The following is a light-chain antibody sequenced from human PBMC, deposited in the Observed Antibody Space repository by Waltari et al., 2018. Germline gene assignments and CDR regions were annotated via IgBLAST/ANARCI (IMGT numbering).Light chain of an antibody. CDR2: GNS. J-gene: IGLJ2*01. Sequence: QSVLTQPPSVSGAPGQRVTIPCTGSSSNIRAGYDVHWYQQLPGTAPKLLIYGNSNRPSGVPDRFSGSKSGTSASLAITGLQAEDEADYYCQSYDSSLSGGVFGGGTKLTVL. CDR1: SSNIRAGYD. CDR3: QSYDSSLSGGV. V-gene: IGLV1-40*01.